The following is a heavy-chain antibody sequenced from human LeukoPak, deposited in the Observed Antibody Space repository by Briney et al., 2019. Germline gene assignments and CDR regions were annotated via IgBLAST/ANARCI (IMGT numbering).Heavy chain of an antibody. CDR2: INHSGST. J-gene: IGHJ5*02. Sequence: PSETLSLTCAVYGGSFSGYYWSWIRQPPGKGLEWIGEINHSGSTNYNLSLKSRVTISADTSKNQFSLNLRSVIAADTAVYYCARGLRLGYCSGGSCYSWFDPWGQGTRGSPS. D-gene: IGHD2-15*01. V-gene: IGHV4-34*01. CDR3: ARGLRLGYCSGGSCYSWFDP. CDR1: GGSFSGYY.